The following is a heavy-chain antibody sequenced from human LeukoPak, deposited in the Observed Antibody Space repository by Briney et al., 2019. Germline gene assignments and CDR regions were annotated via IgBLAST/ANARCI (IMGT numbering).Heavy chain of an antibody. CDR1: GFTFSSYG. J-gene: IGHJ3*02. CDR2: IRYDGSNK. CDR3: ARAGSSSGGAFDI. V-gene: IGHV3-30*02. Sequence: PGGSLRLSCAASGFTFSSYGMHWVRQAPGKGLEWVAFIRYDGSNKYYADSVKGRFTISRDNSKNTLYLQMNSLRAEDTAVYYCARAGSSSGGAFDIWGQGTMVTVSS. D-gene: IGHD6-13*01.